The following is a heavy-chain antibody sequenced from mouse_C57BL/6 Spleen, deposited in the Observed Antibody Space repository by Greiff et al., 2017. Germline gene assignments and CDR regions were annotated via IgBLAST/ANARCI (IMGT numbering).Heavy chain of an antibody. CDR3: ARGNYSGSSYRYAMDY. CDR2: IDPSDSET. Sequence: QVQLQQPGAELVRPGSSVKLSCKASGYTFTSYWMHWVKQRPIQGLEWIGNIDPSDSETHYNQKFKDKATLTVDKSSSTAYMQLSSLTSEYSAVYYCARGNYSGSSYRYAMDYWGQGTSVTVSS. V-gene: IGHV1-52*01. D-gene: IGHD1-1*01. J-gene: IGHJ4*01. CDR1: GYTFTSYW.